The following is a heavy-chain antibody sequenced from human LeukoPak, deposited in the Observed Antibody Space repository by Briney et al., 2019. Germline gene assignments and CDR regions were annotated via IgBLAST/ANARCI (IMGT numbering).Heavy chain of an antibody. J-gene: IGHJ4*02. V-gene: IGHV3-23*01. Sequence: PGGSLRLSCAASGFTFSSYAMSWVRQAPGKGLEWVSAISGSGGSTYYAGPVKGRFTISRDNSKNTLYLQMNSLRAEDTAVYYCAKMQIPYYDSSGYCIDYWGQGTLVTVSS. CDR1: GFTFSSYA. CDR2: ISGSGGST. CDR3: AKMQIPYYDSSGYCIDY. D-gene: IGHD3-22*01.